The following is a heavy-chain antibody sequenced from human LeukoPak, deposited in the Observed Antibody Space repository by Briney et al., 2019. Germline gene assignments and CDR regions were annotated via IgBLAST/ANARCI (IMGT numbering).Heavy chain of an antibody. D-gene: IGHD3-16*02. V-gene: IGHV3-7*01. CDR1: GFTFSSYW. Sequence: GGSLRLSCAASGFTFSSYWMSWVRQAPGKGLEWVANIKQDGSEKYYVDSVKGRFTISRDNAKNSLYLQMNSLRAEDTAVYYCARGGMITFGGVIVGFDYWGQGTLVTVSS. CDR3: ARGGMITFGGVIVGFDY. J-gene: IGHJ4*02. CDR2: IKQDGSEK.